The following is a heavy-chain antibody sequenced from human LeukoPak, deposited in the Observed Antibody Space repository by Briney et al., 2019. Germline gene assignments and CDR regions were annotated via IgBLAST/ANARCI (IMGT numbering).Heavy chain of an antibody. Sequence: ASVKVSCKASGHTFTGYYMHWVRQAPGQGLEWMGWINPNSGGTNYAQKFQGRVTMTRDTSISTAYMELSRLRSDDTAVYYCARALGESPQSYYYYYMDVWGKGTTVTISS. J-gene: IGHJ6*03. D-gene: IGHD3-10*01. V-gene: IGHV1-2*02. CDR2: INPNSGGT. CDR3: ARALGESPQSYYYYYMDV. CDR1: GHTFTGYY.